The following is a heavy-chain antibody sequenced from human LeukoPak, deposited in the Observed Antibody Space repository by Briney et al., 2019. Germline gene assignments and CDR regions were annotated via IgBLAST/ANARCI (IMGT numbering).Heavy chain of an antibody. CDR2: ISSSGSTI. CDR3: ASLDARGGYWTGAFDI. V-gene: IGHV3-11*04. J-gene: IGHJ3*02. Sequence: TGGSLRLSCAASGFTFSDYYMSWIRQAPGKGLEWVSYISSSGSTIYYADSVRGRFTISRDNAKNSLYLQMNSLRAEDTAVYYCASLDARGGYWTGAFDIWGQGTMVTVSS. CDR1: GFTFSDYY. D-gene: IGHD3-22*01.